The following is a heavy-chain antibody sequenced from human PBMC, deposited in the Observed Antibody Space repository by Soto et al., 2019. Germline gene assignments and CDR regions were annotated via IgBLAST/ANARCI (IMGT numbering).Heavy chain of an antibody. CDR2: INPSGGYT. CDR1: GYTFTSYY. V-gene: IGHV1-46*03. CDR3: AKGGGIVVVIAPYNH. Sequence: ASVKVSCKASGYTFTSYYMNWVRQAPGQGLEWLGIINPSGGYTTYAQRFLGRDTMTSDTSTSTVHMELGSLTSEDTAVYYWAKGGGIVVVIAPYNHWSQGTLVIVSS. D-gene: IGHD2-21*01. J-gene: IGHJ4*02.